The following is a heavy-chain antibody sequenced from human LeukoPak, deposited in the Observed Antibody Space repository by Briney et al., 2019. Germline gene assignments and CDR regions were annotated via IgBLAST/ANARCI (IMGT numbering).Heavy chain of an antibody. J-gene: IGHJ4*02. D-gene: IGHD6-13*01. Sequence: GGSLRLSCAASGFIFSTYTIHWIRQAPGKGLEWVAVISYDGVNKYYADSVKGRFTISRDNSKNTLSLQMNSLTVEDTAVYYCARAPYSSSWYIFDHWGQGTLATVSS. CDR2: ISYDGVNK. CDR3: ARAPYSSSWYIFDH. V-gene: IGHV3-30*04. CDR1: GFIFSTYT.